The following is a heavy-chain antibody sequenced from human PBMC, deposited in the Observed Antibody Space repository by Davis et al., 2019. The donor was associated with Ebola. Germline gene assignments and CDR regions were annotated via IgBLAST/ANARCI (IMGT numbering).Heavy chain of an antibody. CDR3: AEGKYDIDY. CDR1: GFTFSNYG. CDR2: IRYDGSNK. V-gene: IGHV3-30*02. D-gene: IGHD3-9*01. J-gene: IGHJ4*02. Sequence: GESLKISCAASGFTFSNYGMHWVRQAPGKGLEWVTFIRYDGSNKYYADSVKGRFTISRDNSKNTLYLQMNSLRAEDTAVYYCAEGKYDIDYWGQGTLVTVSS.